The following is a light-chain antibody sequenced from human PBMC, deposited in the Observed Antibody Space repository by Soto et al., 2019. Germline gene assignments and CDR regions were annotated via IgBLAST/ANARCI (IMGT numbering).Light chain of an antibody. V-gene: IGKV3-15*01. CDR1: QSVSSN. CDR2: GAS. CDR3: QQYNVWPRT. Sequence: EIVMTQSPATLSVSPGERATLSCRASQSVSSNLGWYQQKPGQPPRLLIYGASTRATGIPARFSGSGSGTEFTLTISSLQSEDFAVYYCQQYNVWPRTFGQGTKVDIK. J-gene: IGKJ1*01.